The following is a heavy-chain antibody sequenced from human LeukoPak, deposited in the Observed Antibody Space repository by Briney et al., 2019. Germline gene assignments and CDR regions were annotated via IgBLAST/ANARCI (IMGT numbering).Heavy chain of an antibody. CDR1: GFTFSSYS. D-gene: IGHD2-21*01. V-gene: IGHV3-21*01. CDR2: ISSSSSYI. Sequence: PGGSLRLSCAASGFTFSSYSMNWVRQAPGKGLEWVSSISSSSSYIYYADSVKGRFTISRDNAKNSLYLQMNSLRAEDTAVYYCAREVVALDYYYYGMDVWGQGTTVTVSS. CDR3: AREVVALDYYYYGMDV. J-gene: IGHJ6*02.